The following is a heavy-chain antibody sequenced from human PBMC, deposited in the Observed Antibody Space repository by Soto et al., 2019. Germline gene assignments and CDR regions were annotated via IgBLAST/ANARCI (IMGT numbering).Heavy chain of an antibody. CDR3: AGDKATDYEFWSSSTYYFDY. Sequence: GGSLRVSCAGAGFNFYEHGMHWVRQAPGKGLEWVALIWSDGTNKYYADSMKGRFTISRDNSKDTLYLQMNSLRAEDTAVYYCAGDKATDYEFWSSSTYYFDYWGQGALVTVSS. J-gene: IGHJ4*02. CDR2: IWSDGTNK. CDR1: GFNFYEHG. D-gene: IGHD3-3*01. V-gene: IGHV3-33*01.